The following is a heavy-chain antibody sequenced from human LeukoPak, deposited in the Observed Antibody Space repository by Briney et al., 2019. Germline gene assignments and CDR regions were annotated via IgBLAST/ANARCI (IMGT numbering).Heavy chain of an antibody. V-gene: IGHV3-74*01. CDR3: ARGGGVNAFDS. J-gene: IGHJ4*02. CDR2: IVGDASST. D-gene: IGHD3-16*01. CDR1: GFTFSSYL. Sequence: GGSLRLSCAASGFTFSSYLMHWVRQAPGKGLVWVSRIVGDASSTSYADPVKGRFTISRDNAKNTLYLQMNSLRAEDTAVYFCARGGGVNAFDSWGQGTLVTVSS.